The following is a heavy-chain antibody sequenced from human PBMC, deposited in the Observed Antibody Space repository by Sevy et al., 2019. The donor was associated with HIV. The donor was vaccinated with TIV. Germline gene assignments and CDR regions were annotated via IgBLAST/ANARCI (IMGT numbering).Heavy chain of an antibody. Sequence: GGSLRLSCAASGFTFSSYGMHWVRQAPGKGLEWVSAISGSGGSTYYADSVKGRFTISRDNSKNTLYLQMNSLRAEDTAVYYCAKVDSSGYYSVSGFDYWGQGTLVTVSS. V-gene: IGHV3-23*01. CDR1: GFTFSSYG. J-gene: IGHJ4*02. D-gene: IGHD3-22*01. CDR2: ISGSGGST. CDR3: AKVDSSGYYSVSGFDY.